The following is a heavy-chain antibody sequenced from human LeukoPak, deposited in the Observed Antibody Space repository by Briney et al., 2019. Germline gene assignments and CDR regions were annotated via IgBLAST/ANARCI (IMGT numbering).Heavy chain of an antibody. Sequence: GGSLRLSCAASGFTFSTYAMTWVRQAPGKGLEWVSGINSNGDEIYYADSVRGRFTISRDNSNNALYLQMDSLRAEDTAVYYCANWIGSSSRDYWGQGALVTVSS. CDR3: ANWIGSSSRDY. V-gene: IGHV3-23*01. CDR2: INSNGDEI. D-gene: IGHD6-6*01. J-gene: IGHJ4*02. CDR1: GFTFSTYA.